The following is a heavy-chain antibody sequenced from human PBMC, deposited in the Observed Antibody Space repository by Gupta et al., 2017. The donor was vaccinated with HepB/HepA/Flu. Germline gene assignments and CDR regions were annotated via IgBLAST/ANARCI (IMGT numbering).Heavy chain of an antibody. D-gene: IGHD5-24*01. J-gene: IGHJ4*02. CDR2: ISRSGSYI. Sequence: EVQLVESGGGLVKPGGSLRRSCAASGFTFTGYTMDWVRQAPGKGLEWVSSISRSGSYIYYADSVKGRFTVSRDNAKNSLYLQMNSLRAEDTAVYYCARVRILQLRSLDYWGQGTLVTVSS. V-gene: IGHV3-21*02. CDR3: ARVRILQLRSLDY. CDR1: GFTFTGYT.